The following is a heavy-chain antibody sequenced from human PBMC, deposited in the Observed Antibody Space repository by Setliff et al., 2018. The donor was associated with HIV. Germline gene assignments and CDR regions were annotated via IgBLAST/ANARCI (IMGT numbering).Heavy chain of an antibody. Sequence: PGGSLRLSCAASGFTFTNAWMSWVRQAPGKGLEWVGRIKSKTDGETEDYAAPVRGRFTISRDSSKNTLFLQMNSLRPEDTATYYCVRDPIEGYPDYFDYWGQGTLVTVSS. D-gene: IGHD1-26*01. CDR3: VRDPIEGYPDYFDY. CDR1: GFTFTNAW. V-gene: IGHV3-15*01. J-gene: IGHJ4*02. CDR2: IKSKTDGETE.